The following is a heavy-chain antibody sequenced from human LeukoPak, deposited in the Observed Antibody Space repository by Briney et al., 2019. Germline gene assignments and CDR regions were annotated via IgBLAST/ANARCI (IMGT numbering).Heavy chain of an antibody. J-gene: IGHJ4*02. CDR2: INPSGGGT. V-gene: IGHV1-46*01. Sequence: EASVMVSCKASGYTFTSYYMHWVRQAPGQGLEWMGIINPSGGGTSYAQKFQGRVTMTRDMSTSTVYMELSSLRSEDTAVYYCARAGLYSYGYDYWGQGTLVTVSS. CDR3: ARAGLYSYGYDY. D-gene: IGHD5-18*01. CDR1: GYTFTSYY.